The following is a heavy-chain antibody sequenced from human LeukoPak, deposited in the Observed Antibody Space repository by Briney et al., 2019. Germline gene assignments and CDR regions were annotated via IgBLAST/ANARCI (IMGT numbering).Heavy chain of an antibody. CDR3: ARGYRIAAAWPWQY. CDR2: LNPNSGNT. V-gene: IGHV1-8*01. J-gene: IGHJ4*02. D-gene: IGHD6-13*01. Sequence: ASVKVSCKASGYTFTSYDINWVRQATGQGLEWMGWLNPNSGNTGYAQKFQGRVTMTRNTSISTAHMELSSLRSEDTAVYYCARGYRIAAAWPWQYWGQGTLVTVSS. CDR1: GYTFTSYD.